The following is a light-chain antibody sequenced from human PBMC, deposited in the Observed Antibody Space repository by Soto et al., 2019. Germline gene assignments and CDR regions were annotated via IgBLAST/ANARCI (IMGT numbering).Light chain of an antibody. J-gene: IGKJ1*01. CDR1: QSVSSK. V-gene: IGKV3-15*01. CDR3: QQYNNWPQT. CDR2: GAS. Sequence: EIVMTQSPATLSVSPGERATLSCRASQSVSSKLVWYQQKPGQAPRLLIYGASTRATGIPARFSGGGSGTEFTLTISSLQSEDFAVYYCQQYNNWPQTFGQGTKVDIK.